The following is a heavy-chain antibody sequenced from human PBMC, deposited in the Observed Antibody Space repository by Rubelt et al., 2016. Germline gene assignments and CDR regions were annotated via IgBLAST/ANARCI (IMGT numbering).Heavy chain of an antibody. Sequence: QVQLQESGPGLVKPSETLSLTCTVSGGSISSNYWSWIRQPPGKGLEWIGYIYYTGSANYNPSLKSRVTTSVDTSKNQFSRMLSSVTAADTAVYYGARAVDPYDSGSPHFDFWGQGTLVTVSS. V-gene: IGHV4-59*08. J-gene: IGHJ4*02. D-gene: IGHD3-10*01. CDR2: IYYTGSA. CDR1: GGSISSNY. CDR3: ARAVDPYDSGSPHFDF.